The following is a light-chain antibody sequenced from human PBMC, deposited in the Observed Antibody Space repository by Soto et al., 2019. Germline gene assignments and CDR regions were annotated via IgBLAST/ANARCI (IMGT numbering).Light chain of an antibody. CDR2: GAS. CDR1: QSAYSSY. J-gene: IGKJ4*01. CDR3: QQYGTSLFT. V-gene: IGKV3-20*01. Sequence: ELVLTQSPGTLSLSPGDRATLSCRSSQSAYSSYLSWYQQKPGQAPRLLIYGASNMATGIPDRFSGSGSGTDFTLTISGLEPEDFAVYYCQQYGTSLFTFGGGTRVEIK.